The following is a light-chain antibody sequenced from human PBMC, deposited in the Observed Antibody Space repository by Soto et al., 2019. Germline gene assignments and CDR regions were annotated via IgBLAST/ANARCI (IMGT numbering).Light chain of an antibody. CDR3: QKYNNWPIT. CDR1: QTFRSN. Sequence: EIVMTQSPATLSVSPGERVTLSCRASQTFRSNLAWYQQKPGQVPRLLIYGASTRATGVPARFSGSGSGTEFTLTISSLQSEDFAVYYCQKYNNWPITFGQGTRLEIK. V-gene: IGKV3-15*01. J-gene: IGKJ5*01. CDR2: GAS.